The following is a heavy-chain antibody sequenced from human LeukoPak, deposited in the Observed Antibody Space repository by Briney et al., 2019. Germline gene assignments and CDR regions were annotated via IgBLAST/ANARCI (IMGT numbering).Heavy chain of an antibody. CDR2: ISSGGSTI. V-gene: IGHV3-48*03. CDR3: ARVLTAAGVEYNWFDP. J-gene: IGHJ5*02. D-gene: IGHD6-13*01. Sequence: GGSLRLSCAASGFTFSSYAMHWLRQAPGKGLEWVAYISSGGSTIYYADSVKGRFTISRDNAKNSLYLHMNSLRVEGTAVYYCARVLTAAGVEYNWFDPWGQGTLVTVSS. CDR1: GFTFSSYA.